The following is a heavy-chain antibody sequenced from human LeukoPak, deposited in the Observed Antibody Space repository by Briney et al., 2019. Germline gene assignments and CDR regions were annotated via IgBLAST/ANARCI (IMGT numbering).Heavy chain of an antibody. Sequence: ASVKVSCKASGYTLNVFFMQWVRQAPGQGLEWMGWINPNSDDTNYAQRFQGRVTMTLDTSNSAAYMELTSLTPDDTAMYYCASGRGSGSLRWGQGTLVTVSS. CDR3: ASGRGSGSLR. D-gene: IGHD1-26*01. J-gene: IGHJ4*02. CDR2: INPNSDDT. CDR1: GYTLNVFF. V-gene: IGHV1-2*02.